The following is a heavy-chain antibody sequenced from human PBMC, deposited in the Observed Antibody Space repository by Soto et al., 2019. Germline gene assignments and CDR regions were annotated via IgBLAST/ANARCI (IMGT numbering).Heavy chain of an antibody. Sequence: SETLSLTCAVYGGSFSGYYWSWIRQPPGKGLEWIGEINHSGSTNYNPSLKSRVTISVDTSKNQFSLKLSSVTAADTAVYYCATYYYYYGMDVWGQGTTVTVSS. CDR3: ATYYYYYGMDV. J-gene: IGHJ6*02. CDR2: INHSGST. CDR1: GGSFSGYY. V-gene: IGHV4-34*01.